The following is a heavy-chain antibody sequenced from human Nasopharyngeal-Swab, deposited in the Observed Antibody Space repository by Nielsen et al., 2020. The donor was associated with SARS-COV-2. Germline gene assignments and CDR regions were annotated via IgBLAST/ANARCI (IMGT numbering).Heavy chain of an antibody. CDR1: GYTFTGYH. Sequence: ASVKVSCKASGYTFTGYHMHWVRQAPGQGLEWMGWINPNSGGTNYAQKFQGRVTMTRDTSISTAYMELSRLRSDDTAVYYCAREPRLGFDSRYYGMDVWGQGTTVTVSS. V-gene: IGHV1-2*02. D-gene: IGHD3-9*01. J-gene: IGHJ6*02. CDR3: AREPRLGFDSRYYGMDV. CDR2: INPNSGGT.